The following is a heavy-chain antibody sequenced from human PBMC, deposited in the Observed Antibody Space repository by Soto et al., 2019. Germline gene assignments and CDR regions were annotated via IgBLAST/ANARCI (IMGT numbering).Heavy chain of an antibody. V-gene: IGHV1-8*01. D-gene: IGHD6-13*01. CDR1: GYTFSSYD. Sequence: QVQLVQSGAEVKKPGASVKVSCKASGYTFSSYDIHWVRQAPGLGLEWMGWTNPNSGNTGSAQKFQGRVTMTRDMSKNTAYMELSSRRSEDTAIYYCARAGGSSWDGDVDYWGQGTLVTVSS. CDR3: ARAGGSSWDGDVDY. J-gene: IGHJ4*02. CDR2: TNPNSGNT.